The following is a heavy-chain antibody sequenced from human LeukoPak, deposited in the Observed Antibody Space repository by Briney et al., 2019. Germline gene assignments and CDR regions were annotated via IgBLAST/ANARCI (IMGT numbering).Heavy chain of an antibody. CDR1: GYTFTSYG. J-gene: IGHJ6*04. D-gene: IGHD5-12*01. Sequence: ASVKVSCKASGYTFTSYGISWVRQAPGQGLEWMGWINPNSGGTNYAQKFQGRVTMTRDTSISTAYMELSRLRSDDTAVYYCARAGLRGAPMDVWGKGTTVTISS. CDR3: ARAGLRGAPMDV. V-gene: IGHV1-2*02. CDR2: INPNSGGT.